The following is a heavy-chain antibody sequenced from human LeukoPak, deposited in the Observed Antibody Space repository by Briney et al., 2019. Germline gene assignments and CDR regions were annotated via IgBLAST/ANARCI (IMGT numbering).Heavy chain of an antibody. J-gene: IGHJ4*02. CDR3: VSPRTDYADFDS. CDR2: ISYNGTNR. D-gene: IGHD4-17*01. CDR1: GFTFRNFG. V-gene: IGHV3-30*03. Sequence: GRSLRLSCAASGFTFRNFGMHWVRQAPGKGLEWVALISYNGTNRYYVDSVRGRFIVSRDNSQNTLYLQMNNLRGEDTAGYYCVSPRTDYADFDSWGQGTLVTVSS.